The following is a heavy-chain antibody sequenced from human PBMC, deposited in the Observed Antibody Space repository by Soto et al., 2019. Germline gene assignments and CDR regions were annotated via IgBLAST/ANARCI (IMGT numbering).Heavy chain of an antibody. Sequence: QVQLVESGGGVVQPGRSLRLSCAASGFTFSSYGMHWVRQAPGKGLEWVAVIWYDGSNKYYADSVKGRFTISRDNSKNTLYLQMNSLRAEDTAVYYCARDQTYYDSSGYEEFGSLDYWGQGTLVTVSS. CDR2: IWYDGSNK. D-gene: IGHD3-22*01. CDR3: ARDQTYYDSSGYEEFGSLDY. V-gene: IGHV3-33*01. CDR1: GFTFSSYG. J-gene: IGHJ4*02.